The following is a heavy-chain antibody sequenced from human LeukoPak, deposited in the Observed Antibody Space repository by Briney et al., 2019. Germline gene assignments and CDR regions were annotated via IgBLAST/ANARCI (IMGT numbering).Heavy chain of an antibody. Sequence: ASVKVSCKASGGTLSNNPISWLRQVPGQRLQWMGNISPLIGTTLYTQELQGRVTITTVKSTSTSYMDLYSLTSDDTAVYYCAEGHCTGDNCYHAHWGQGTLVTVSS. CDR1: GGTLSNNP. D-gene: IGHD2-15*01. CDR3: AEGHCTGDNCYHAH. CDR2: ISPLIGTT. J-gene: IGHJ4*02. V-gene: IGHV1-69*08.